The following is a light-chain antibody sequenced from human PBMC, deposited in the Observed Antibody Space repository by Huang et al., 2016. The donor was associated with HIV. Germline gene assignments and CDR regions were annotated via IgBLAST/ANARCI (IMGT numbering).Light chain of an antibody. V-gene: IGKV3-15*01. J-gene: IGKJ2*01. CDR1: QSVSSN. CDR2: GAS. Sequence: EVVMTQSPDTLSVSPGERATLSCRARQSVSSNLAWYQQKPGQTPRLLIYGASPRATGIPARFSGSGSGTEFTLTISSLQSEDFAVYYCQQYYNWPPYTFGQGTKLEIK. CDR3: QQYYNWPPYT.